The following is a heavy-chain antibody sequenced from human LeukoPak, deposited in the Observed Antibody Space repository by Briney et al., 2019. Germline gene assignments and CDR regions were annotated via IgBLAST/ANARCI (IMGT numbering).Heavy chain of an antibody. D-gene: IGHD4-11*01. Sequence: GGSLRPSCAASGFTFNSYWMHWVRQVPGKGLVWVSRISSDGSTTTYAGSVEGRFTISRDNAKNTLFLQMNSLRAEDTAVYYCVRGGLQGFFWGQGTLVTVSS. J-gene: IGHJ4*02. V-gene: IGHV3-74*01. CDR2: ISSDGSTT. CDR3: VRGGLQGFF. CDR1: GFTFNSYW.